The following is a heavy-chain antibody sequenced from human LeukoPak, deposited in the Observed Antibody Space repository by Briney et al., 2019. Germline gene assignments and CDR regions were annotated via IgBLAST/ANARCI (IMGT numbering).Heavy chain of an antibody. Sequence: SGGSLRLSCAVSGFSVTNNYMSWVRQAPGKGLEWVSVFYVGGATYYADSVKGRFTISRDNSENTLYLQMKSLRAGDTAVYYCVRGDGYNFFDYWGQGTLVTVSS. CDR1: GFSVTNNY. J-gene: IGHJ4*02. V-gene: IGHV3-53*01. D-gene: IGHD5-24*01. CDR3: VRGDGYNFFDY. CDR2: FYVGGAT.